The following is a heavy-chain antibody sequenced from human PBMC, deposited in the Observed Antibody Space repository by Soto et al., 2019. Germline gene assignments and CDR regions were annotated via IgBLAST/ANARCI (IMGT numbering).Heavy chain of an antibody. CDR2: MNPNCGNT. CDR1: GYTFTSYD. V-gene: IGHV1-8*01. CDR3: ARGAEDIVVVVAATEYYFDY. Sequence: ASVKVSCKASGYTFTSYDINWVRQATGQGLEWMGWMNPNCGNTGYAQKFQGRVTKTRNTSISTVYMELSSLRSEDTAVYYCARGAEDIVVVVAATEYYFDYWGQGTLVTVSS. J-gene: IGHJ4*02. D-gene: IGHD2-15*01.